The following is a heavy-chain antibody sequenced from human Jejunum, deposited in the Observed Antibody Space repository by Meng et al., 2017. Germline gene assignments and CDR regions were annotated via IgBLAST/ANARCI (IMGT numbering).Heavy chain of an antibody. J-gene: IGHJ4*02. CDR1: WDSVSSNSAG. V-gene: IGHV6-1*01. CDR3: AGGGLVRSTRGYFDY. Sequence: QIQLQQSVPGLVKPSQTLSLTCSISWDSVSSNSAGWNWISQSPSRGLEWLGRTYYRSKWYIDYAVSVKSRITINPDTSKNQFSLHLNSVTPEDTAVYYCAGGGLVRSTRGYFDYWGQGTLVTVSS. D-gene: IGHD1-26*01. CDR2: TYYRSKWYI.